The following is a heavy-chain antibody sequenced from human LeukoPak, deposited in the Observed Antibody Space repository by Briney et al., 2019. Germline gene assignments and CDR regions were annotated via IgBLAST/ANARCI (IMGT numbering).Heavy chain of an antibody. D-gene: IGHD5-18*01. CDR1: GGTFSSYA. CDR3: ARSPFVGQLWFHY. Sequence: LGASVKVSCKASGGTFSSYAISWVRQAPGQGLEWMGGIIPIFGTANYAQKFQGRVTITADKSTSTAYMELSSLRSEDTAVYYCARSPFVGQLWFHYWGQGTLVTVSS. CDR2: IIPIFGTA. J-gene: IGHJ4*02. V-gene: IGHV1-69*06.